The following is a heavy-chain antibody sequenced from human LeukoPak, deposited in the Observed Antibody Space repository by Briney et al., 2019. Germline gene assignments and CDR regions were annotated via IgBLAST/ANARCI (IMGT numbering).Heavy chain of an antibody. J-gene: IGHJ4*02. D-gene: IGHD3-22*01. V-gene: IGHV3-23*01. CDR1: GFTVSSNY. CDR3: AADDEAYYYDSSGYFVY. CDR2: ISGSGGST. Sequence: PGGSPRLSCAASGFTVSSNYMSWVRQAPGKGLEWVSAISGSGGSTYYADSVKGRFTISRDNSKNTLYLQMNSLRAEDTAVYYCAADDEAYYYDSSGYFVYWGQGTLVTVSS.